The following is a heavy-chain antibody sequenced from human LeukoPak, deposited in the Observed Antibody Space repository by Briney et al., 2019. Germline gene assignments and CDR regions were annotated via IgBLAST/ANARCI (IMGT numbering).Heavy chain of an antibody. CDR3: SRVGRKGGWHATRALGN. CDR1: GFTFSSYA. J-gene: IGHJ4*01. V-gene: IGHV3-30*04. CDR2: ISYDGSNK. D-gene: IGHD6-19*01. Sequence: GESLILSCAASGFTFSSYAMHWVRQAPGKGLEWVAAISYDGSNKYYADAVNRRFTISGDNSNNTVDVQMTILRAETAALYYCSRVGRKGGWHATRALGNWGHGTLVTVSS.